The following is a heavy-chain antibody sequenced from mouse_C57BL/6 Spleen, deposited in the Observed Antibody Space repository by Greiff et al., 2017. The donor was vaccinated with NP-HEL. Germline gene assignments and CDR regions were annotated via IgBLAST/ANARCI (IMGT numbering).Heavy chain of an antibody. CDR3: ARGLTGPAAY. CDR2: IDPSDSYT. V-gene: IGHV1-69*01. CDR1: GYTFTSYW. J-gene: IGHJ3*01. Sequence: QVQLQQPGAELVMPGASVKLSCKASGYTFTSYWMHWVKQRPGQGLEWIGEIDPSDSYTNYNQKFKGKSTLTVDKSSSTAYMQLSSLTSEASAVYYCARGLTGPAAYWGQRTLVTVSA. D-gene: IGHD4-1*01.